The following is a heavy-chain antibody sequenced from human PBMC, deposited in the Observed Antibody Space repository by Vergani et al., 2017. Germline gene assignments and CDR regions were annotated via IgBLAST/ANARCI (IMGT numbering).Heavy chain of an antibody. D-gene: IGHD3-22*01. CDR2: ISARYPST. V-gene: IGHV3-23*01. CDR3: ARLSYDTTPYLQGGYDC. Sequence: EVQLLQSGGGVIQPGGSVRLSCAASGFTFSACPMTWVRQAPGKGLEWVSAISARYPSTYYADSVTGRFTISRDNSKNMLYLQRNSLRAEDTAVYYCARLSYDTTPYLQGGYDCWGQGTLVSVSS. CDR1: GFTFSACP. J-gene: IGHJ4*02.